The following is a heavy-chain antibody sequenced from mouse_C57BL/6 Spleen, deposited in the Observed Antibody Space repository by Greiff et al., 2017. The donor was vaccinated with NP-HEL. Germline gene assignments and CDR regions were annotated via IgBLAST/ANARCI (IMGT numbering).Heavy chain of an antibody. CDR3: ARNPIYYGSSYDY. J-gene: IGHJ2*01. V-gene: IGHV1-54*01. CDR2: INPGSGGT. CDR1: GYAFTNYL. D-gene: IGHD1-1*01. Sequence: QVQLQQSGAELVRPGTSVKVSCKASGYAFTNYLIEWVKQRPGQGLEWIGVINPGSGGTNYNEKFKGKATLTADKSSSTAYMQLSSLTSEDSAVYFCARNPIYYGSSYDYWGQGTTLTVSS.